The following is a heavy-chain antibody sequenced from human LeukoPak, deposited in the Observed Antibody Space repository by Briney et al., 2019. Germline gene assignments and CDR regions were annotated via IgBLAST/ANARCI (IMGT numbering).Heavy chain of an antibody. CDR3: ARLYSYGPLSYFDY. D-gene: IGHD5-18*01. Sequence: SQTLSLTCTVSGGSISSGDYYWSWIRQPPGKGLEWIGYIYYSGSTYYNPSLKSRVTISVDTSKNQFSLKLSSVTAADTAVYYCARLYSYGPLSYFDYWGQGTLVTVSS. V-gene: IGHV4-30-4*01. CDR1: GGSISSGDYY. CDR2: IYYSGST. J-gene: IGHJ4*02.